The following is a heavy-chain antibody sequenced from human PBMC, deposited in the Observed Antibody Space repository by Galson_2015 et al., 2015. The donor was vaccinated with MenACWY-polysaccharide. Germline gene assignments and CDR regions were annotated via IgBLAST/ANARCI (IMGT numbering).Heavy chain of an antibody. Sequence: ETLSLTCAVYGGSFSGYYWSWIRQPPGKGLEWIGEINHSGSTNYNPSLKSRVTISVDTSKNQFSLKLSSVTAADTAVYYCARVLRFFGSVDYWGQGTLVTVSS. J-gene: IGHJ4*02. CDR1: GGSFSGYY. CDR3: ARVLRFFGSVDY. CDR2: INHSGST. V-gene: IGHV4-34*01. D-gene: IGHD3-3*01.